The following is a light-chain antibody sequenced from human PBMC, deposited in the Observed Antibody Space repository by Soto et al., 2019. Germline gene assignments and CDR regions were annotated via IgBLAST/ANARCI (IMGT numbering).Light chain of an antibody. Sequence: EIVMTQSPATLSVSPGERATLSCRASQSVSSNLAWYQQKPGQAPRLLIYGASTRATGIPARFSGSGSGTEVTLTISSLQSEDFAVYYCQHQGTFGQGTKLEIK. J-gene: IGKJ2*01. V-gene: IGKV3-15*01. CDR3: QHQGT. CDR2: GAS. CDR1: QSVSSN.